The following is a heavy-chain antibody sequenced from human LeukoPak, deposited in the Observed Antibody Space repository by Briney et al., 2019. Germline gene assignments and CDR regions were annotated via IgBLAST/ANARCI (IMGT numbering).Heavy chain of an antibody. CDR1: GFTFSNYA. CDR2: ISYDGSNK. D-gene: IGHD4-23*01. CDR3: ASQNYGGHPYDY. V-gene: IGHV3-30-3*01. J-gene: IGHJ4*02. Sequence: GGSLRLSCAASGFTFSNYAMHWVRQAPGKGLEWVAVISYDGSNKYYADSMKGRFTISRDNAKNSLYLHMSSLRAEDTAVYYCASQNYGGHPYDYWGQGTLVTVSS.